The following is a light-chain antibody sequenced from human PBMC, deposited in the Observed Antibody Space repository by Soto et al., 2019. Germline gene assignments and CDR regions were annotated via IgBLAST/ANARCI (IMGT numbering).Light chain of an antibody. CDR2: GAS. V-gene: IGKV3-20*01. CDR1: QSVSSSF. J-gene: IGKJ4*01. Sequence: EIVLTQSPGTLSLSPGERATLSCRASQSVSSSFLAWYQQKPGQAPRLLIYGASSMATGIPDRFSGSGSGADFTLTISRLEPEDVAVYYCQQYCSSPRTFGGGTKVEIK. CDR3: QQYCSSPRT.